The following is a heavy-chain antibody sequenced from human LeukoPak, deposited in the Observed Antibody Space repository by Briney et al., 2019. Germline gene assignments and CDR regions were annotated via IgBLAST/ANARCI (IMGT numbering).Heavy chain of an antibody. J-gene: IGHJ5*02. CDR2: INPSGDST. V-gene: IGHV1-46*01. Sequence: ASVKVSCKASGYTFTSYYMHWVRQAPGQGLEWMEIINPSGDSTSYAQKFQGRVTMTRDMSTSTVYMELSSLRSEDTAVYYCAREHYDYVWGSYRYKVSWFDPWGQGTLVTVSS. D-gene: IGHD3-16*02. CDR1: GYTFTSYY. CDR3: AREHYDYVWGSYRYKVSWFDP.